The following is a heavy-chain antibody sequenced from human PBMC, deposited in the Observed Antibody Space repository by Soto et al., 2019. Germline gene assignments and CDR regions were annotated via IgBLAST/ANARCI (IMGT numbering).Heavy chain of an antibody. Sequence: QVQLQESGPGLVKPSGTLSLTCAVSGGSISSSNWWSWVRQPPGKGLEWIGEIYHSGSTNYNPSLKSRVPSSGAKSKNQFSLTPSSVTAADTAVYYCARLTTVTSRVLDYWGQGTLVTVSS. CDR2: IYHSGST. J-gene: IGHJ4*02. CDR1: GGSISSSNW. D-gene: IGHD4-17*01. V-gene: IGHV4-4*02. CDR3: ARLTTVTSRVLDY.